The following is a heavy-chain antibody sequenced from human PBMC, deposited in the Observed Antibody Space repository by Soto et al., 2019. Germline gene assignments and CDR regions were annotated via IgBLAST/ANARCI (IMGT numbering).Heavy chain of an antibody. Sequence: GGSLRLSCAASGFTCDDYAMHWVRQAPGKGLEWVSGISWNSGSIGYADSVKGRFTISRDNAKNSLYLQMNSLRAEDTALYYCAKASRKGTAYFDYWGQGTLVTVSS. V-gene: IGHV3-9*01. J-gene: IGHJ4*02. CDR1: GFTCDDYA. D-gene: IGHD1-1*01. CDR3: AKASRKGTAYFDY. CDR2: ISWNSGSI.